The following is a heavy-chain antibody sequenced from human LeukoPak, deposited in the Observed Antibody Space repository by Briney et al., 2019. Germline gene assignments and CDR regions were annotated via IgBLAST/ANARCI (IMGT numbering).Heavy chain of an antibody. CDR2: IYYSGST. CDR1: GGSISSSSYY. D-gene: IGHD3-3*01. V-gene: IGHV4-39*01. J-gene: IGHJ5*02. Sequence: SETLSLTCTVSGGSISSSSYYWGWIRQPPGKGLEWIGSIYYSGSTYYNPSLKSRVTISVDTSKNQFSPKLSSVTAADTAVYYCASHYDFWSGYYPNWFDPWGQGTLVTVSS. CDR3: ASHYDFWSGYYPNWFDP.